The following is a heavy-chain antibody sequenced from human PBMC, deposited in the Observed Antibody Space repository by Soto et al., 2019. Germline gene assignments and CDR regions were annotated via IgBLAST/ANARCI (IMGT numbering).Heavy chain of an antibody. V-gene: IGHV3-48*02. Sequence: HCGSLGLSCAASGFTFSSYSMNWVRQDPGKGLEWVSYISSSSSTIYYADSVKGRFTISRDNAKNSLYLQMNSLRDEDTAVYYCAREDGSGRYYHYHYGMDVWGQGTTVTVSS. CDR3: AREDGSGRYYHYHYGMDV. J-gene: IGHJ6*02. D-gene: IGHD3-10*01. CDR1: GFTFSSYS. CDR2: ISSSSSTI.